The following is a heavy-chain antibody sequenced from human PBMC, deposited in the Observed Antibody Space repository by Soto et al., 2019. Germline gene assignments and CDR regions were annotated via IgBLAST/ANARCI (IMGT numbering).Heavy chain of an antibody. CDR2: IYTSGST. D-gene: IGHD3-22*01. V-gene: IGHV4-4*07. Sequence: SETLSLTCTVSGGSISRYYWSWIRQPAGKGLEWIGRIYTSGSTNYNPSLKSRVTMSVDTSKNQFSLKLSSVTAADTAVYYCARDLTYYDSSGYRNWFDPWGQGTLVTVS. CDR3: ARDLTYYDSSGYRNWFDP. CDR1: GGSISRYY. J-gene: IGHJ5*02.